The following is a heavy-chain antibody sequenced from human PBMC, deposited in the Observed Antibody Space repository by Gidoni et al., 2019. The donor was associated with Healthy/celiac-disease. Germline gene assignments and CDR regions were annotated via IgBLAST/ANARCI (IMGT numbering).Heavy chain of an antibody. D-gene: IGHD3-3*01. V-gene: IGHV3-30*04. CDR2: ISYDGSNK. J-gene: IGHJ4*02. CDR3: ARGELGSHDFWSGSRYYFDY. CDR1: GFPFSSYS. Sequence: QVQLVESGGGVVQPGRSLRLSCAASGFPFSSYSMHWVRQAPGKGLEWVAVISYDGSNKYYADSVKGRFTISRDNSKNTLYLQMNSLRAEDTAVYYCARGELGSHDFWSGSRYYFDYWGQGTLVTVSS.